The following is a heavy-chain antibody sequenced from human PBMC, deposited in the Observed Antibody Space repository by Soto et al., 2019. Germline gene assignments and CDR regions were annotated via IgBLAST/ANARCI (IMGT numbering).Heavy chain of an antibody. CDR3: ARDEDYYGSGRNDY. CDR2: ISSSSSYI. V-gene: IGHV3-21*01. D-gene: IGHD3-10*01. J-gene: IGHJ4*02. CDR1: GFTFSSYS. Sequence: EVQLVESGGGLVKPGGSLRLSCAASGFTFSSYSMNWVRQAPGKGLEWVSSISSSSSYIYYADSVKGRFTISRDNAKNSLYLQMNSLRAEDTAVYYCARDEDYYGSGRNDYWGQGTLVTVSS.